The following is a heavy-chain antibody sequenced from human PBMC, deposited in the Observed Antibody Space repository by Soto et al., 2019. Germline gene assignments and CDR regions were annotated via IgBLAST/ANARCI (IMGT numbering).Heavy chain of an antibody. V-gene: IGHV4-4*02. CDR1: GGSASSSNW. Sequence: SETLSLTCIVSGGSASSSNWWSWVRHPPGKGLEWIGEIYHSGITTYNPSLKSRATISVDKSENQFSLRLKSVTAADTAVYYCASVGADYDNSGYYLPWGPGTLVTVSS. CDR2: IYHSGIT. D-gene: IGHD3-22*01. CDR3: ASVGADYDNSGYYLP. J-gene: IGHJ5*02.